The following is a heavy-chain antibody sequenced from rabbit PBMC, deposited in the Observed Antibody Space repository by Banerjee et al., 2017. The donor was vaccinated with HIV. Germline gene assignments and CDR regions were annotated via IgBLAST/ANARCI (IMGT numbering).Heavy chain of an antibody. CDR3: ARDTGSSFSSYGMDL. Sequence: VESGGDLVKPGASLTLTCTASGVSFSFNNYMCWVRQAPGKGLEWIGCVDVGSSDFTYFATWAKGRFTISKASSTTVTLQMTSLTAADTATYFCARDTGSSFSSYGMDLRGPGTLVTVS. CDR1: GVSFSFNNY. CDR2: VDVGSSDFT. J-gene: IGHJ6*01. D-gene: IGHD8-1*01. V-gene: IGHV1S40*01.